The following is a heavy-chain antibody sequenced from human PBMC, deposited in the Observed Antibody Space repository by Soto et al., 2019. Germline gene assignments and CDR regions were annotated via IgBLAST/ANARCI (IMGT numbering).Heavy chain of an antibody. CDR3: ARGFRNWNYSH. Sequence: SETLSLTCAVYGGSFSGYYWIWIRQPPGKGLEWIGEINHSGSTNHNPSLKSRVTISVDTSKNQFSLKLSSVAAADTAVYYCARGFRNWNYSHWGQGTLVTVSS. J-gene: IGHJ4*02. CDR1: GGSFSGYY. D-gene: IGHD1-7*01. CDR2: INHSGST. V-gene: IGHV4-34*01.